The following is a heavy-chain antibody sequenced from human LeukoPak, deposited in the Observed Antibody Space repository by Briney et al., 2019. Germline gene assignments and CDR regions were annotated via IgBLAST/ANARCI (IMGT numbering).Heavy chain of an antibody. V-gene: IGHV3-48*01. CDR3: ERGSKRFLEWLLYFDY. CDR1: GFTFSSYS. CDR2: ISSSSSTI. Sequence: GGSLRLSCAAPGFTFSSYSMNWVRQAPGKGLEWGSYISSSSSTIYYADSVKGRFTISRDNDKTSLYLQMNSLSAEDTAVYYCERGSKRFLEWLLYFDYRGQGTLVTVSS. J-gene: IGHJ4*02. D-gene: IGHD3-3*01.